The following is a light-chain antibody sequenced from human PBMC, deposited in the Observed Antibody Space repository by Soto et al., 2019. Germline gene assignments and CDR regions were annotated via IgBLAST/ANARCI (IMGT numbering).Light chain of an antibody. CDR3: LQDINYPWT. V-gene: IGKV1-5*01. Sequence: IQRTQSPATLSASVRYRVTITCVASQTISSWLAWFQQRPGRAPKFLIYGASNLQSGVPPRFSGSGSGTDFTLAISSLQPEDSATYYCLQDINYPWTFGQGTKVDIK. CDR1: QTISSW. CDR2: GAS. J-gene: IGKJ1*01.